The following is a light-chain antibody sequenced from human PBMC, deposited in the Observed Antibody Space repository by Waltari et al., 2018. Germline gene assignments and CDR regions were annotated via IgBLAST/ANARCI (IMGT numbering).Light chain of an antibody. CDR2: GGS. J-gene: IGKJ1*01. V-gene: IGKV3-20*01. CDR1: QSVRNNY. Sequence: EIVLTQSPDTLSLSPGERATLSCRASQSVRNNYLAWYQQTPGQAPRLLIYGGSNRATVISDRFSGSGSGTDFTLTIRRLEPEDFTVYYCQQYGSSPRTFGQGTKVE. CDR3: QQYGSSPRT.